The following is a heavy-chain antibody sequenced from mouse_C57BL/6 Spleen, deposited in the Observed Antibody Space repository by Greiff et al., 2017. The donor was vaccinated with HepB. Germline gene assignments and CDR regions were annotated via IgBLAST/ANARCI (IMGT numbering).Heavy chain of an antibody. Sequence: VKLQESGAELVRPGASVKLSCKASGYTFTDYYINWVKQRPGQGLEWIARIYPGSGNTYYNEKFKGKATLTAEKSSSTAYMQLSSLTSEDSAVYFCARFPTLTGTYFDVWGTGTTVTVSS. D-gene: IGHD4-1*01. J-gene: IGHJ1*03. CDR1: GYTFTDYY. V-gene: IGHV1-76*01. CDR2: IYPGSGNT. CDR3: ARFPTLTGTYFDV.